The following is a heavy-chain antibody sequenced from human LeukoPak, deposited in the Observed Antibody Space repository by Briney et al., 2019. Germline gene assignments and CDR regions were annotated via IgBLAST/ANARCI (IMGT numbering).Heavy chain of an antibody. CDR2: IKQDGSGK. D-gene: IGHD5-18*01. J-gene: IGHJ4*02. CDR3: ASLDTALLNSAY. V-gene: IGHV3-7*01. Sequence: QTGGSLRLSCAVFGFTLRNDWMSWVRQTPGKGLEWVAMIKQDGSGKNYVDSVRGRFTISRDDAKNSLYLQMNNLRVEDTAVYYCASLDTALLNSAYWGQGTLVTVSS. CDR1: GFTLRNDW.